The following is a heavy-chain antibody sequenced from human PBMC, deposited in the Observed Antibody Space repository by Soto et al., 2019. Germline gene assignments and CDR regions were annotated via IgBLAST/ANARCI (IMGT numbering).Heavy chain of an antibody. V-gene: IGHV4-30-4*01. J-gene: IGHJ3*01. Sequence: QVQLQESGPGLVKPSETLSLTCAVSGGSISSGDYYWSWIRQPPGKGLEWIGYIYSTGIPDHDPSLKRSLSLSIDPSKNQFSLNLKSVNAAATAVYYCARITLSCERTSCPPDAFDVWCQGKVVTVSS. CDR3: ARITLSCERTSCPPDAFDV. CDR1: GGSISSGDYY. CDR2: IYSTGIP. D-gene: IGHD2-2*01.